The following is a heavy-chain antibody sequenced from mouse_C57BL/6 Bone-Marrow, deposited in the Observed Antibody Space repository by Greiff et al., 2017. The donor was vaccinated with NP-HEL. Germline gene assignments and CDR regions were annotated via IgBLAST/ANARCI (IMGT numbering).Heavy chain of an antibody. CDR2: INPGSGGT. V-gene: IGHV1-54*01. D-gene: IGHD2-4*01. CDR3: AREGRLRQFAY. Sequence: VKLQESGAELVRPGTSVKVSCKASGYAFTNYLIEWVKQRPGQGLEWIGVINPGSGGTNYNEKFKGKATLTADKSSSTAYMQLSSLTSEDSAVYFCAREGRLRQFAYWGQGTLVTVSA. CDR1: GYAFTNYL. J-gene: IGHJ3*01.